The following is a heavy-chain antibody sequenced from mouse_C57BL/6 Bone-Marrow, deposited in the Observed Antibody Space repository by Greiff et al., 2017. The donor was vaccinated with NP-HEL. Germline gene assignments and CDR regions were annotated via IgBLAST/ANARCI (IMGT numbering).Heavy chain of an antibody. J-gene: IGHJ1*03. D-gene: IGHD1-1*01. CDR2: IWRGGST. CDR3: AKNPYYYGSSYWYCDV. V-gene: IGHV2-5*01. CDR1: GFSLTSYG. Sequence: VQLQQSGPGLVQPSQSLSITCTVSGFSLTSYGVHWVRQSPGKGLEWLGVIWRGGSTDYNAAFMSRLSLTTDNSKSQVFFKMNRLQADDTAIYYCAKNPYYYGSSYWYCDVWGTGTTVTVSS.